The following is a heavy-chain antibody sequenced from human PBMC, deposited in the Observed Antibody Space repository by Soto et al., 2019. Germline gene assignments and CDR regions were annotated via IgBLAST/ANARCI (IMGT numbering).Heavy chain of an antibody. CDR2: IIPIFGTA. D-gene: IGHD1-26*01. V-gene: IGHV1-69*13. CDR3: ARDLVGATGY. J-gene: IGHJ4*02. Sequence: WASVKVSCKASGGTFSSYAISWVRQAPGQGLEWMGGIIPIFGTANYAQKFQGRVTITADESTSTAYMELSSLRSEDTAVYYCARDLVGATGYWGQGTLVTVSS. CDR1: GGTFSSYA.